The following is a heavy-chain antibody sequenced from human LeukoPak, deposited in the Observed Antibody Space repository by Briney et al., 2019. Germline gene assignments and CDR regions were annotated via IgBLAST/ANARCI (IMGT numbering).Heavy chain of an antibody. V-gene: IGHV1-18*01. Sequence: ASVKVSCKASGYTFTSCGISWVRQAPGQGLEWMGWISAYNGNTNYAQKLQGRVTMTTDTSTSTAYTELRSLRSDDTAVYYCARAVGAIDWFDPWGQGTLVTVSS. CDR3: ARAVGAIDWFDP. CDR1: GYTFTSCG. CDR2: ISAYNGNT. D-gene: IGHD1-26*01. J-gene: IGHJ5*02.